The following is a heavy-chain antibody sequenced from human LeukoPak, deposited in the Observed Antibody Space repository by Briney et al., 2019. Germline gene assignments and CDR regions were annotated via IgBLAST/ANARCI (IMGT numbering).Heavy chain of an antibody. D-gene: IGHD6-13*01. CDR3: ARSISWLSYFDY. Sequence: PSETLSLTCTVSGGSMSSYYWSWIRQPAGKGLEWIGRIYTSGDTNYNPSLKSRVTMSVDTSKNQFSLKLSSMTAADTAVYYCARSISWLSYFDYWGQGALVTVSS. J-gene: IGHJ4*02. V-gene: IGHV4-4*07. CDR2: IYTSGDT. CDR1: GGSMSSYY.